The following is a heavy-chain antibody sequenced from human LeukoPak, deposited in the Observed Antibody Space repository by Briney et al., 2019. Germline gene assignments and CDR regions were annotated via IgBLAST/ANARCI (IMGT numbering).Heavy chain of an antibody. CDR2: IIPIFGTA. CDR3: ARVALGSSQADYYYYGMDV. D-gene: IGHD2-15*01. CDR1: GGTFSSYA. J-gene: IGHJ6*02. V-gene: IGHV1-69*13. Sequence: GASVKVSCKASGGTFSSYAISWVRQAPGQGLEWMGGIIPIFGTANYAQKFQGRVTITADESTSTAHMELSSLRSEDTAVYYCARVALGSSQADYYYYGMDVWGQGTTVTVSS.